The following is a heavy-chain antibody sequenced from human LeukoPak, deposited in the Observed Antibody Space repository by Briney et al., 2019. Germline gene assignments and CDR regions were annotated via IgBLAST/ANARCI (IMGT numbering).Heavy chain of an antibody. CDR3: ARDSGPHYYYYYGMDV. D-gene: IGHD2-15*01. J-gene: IGHJ6*02. Sequence: ASVKVSCKASGYTFTSYYMHWVRQAPGQGLEWMGIINPSGGSTSYAQKFQGRVTMTRDTSTSTVYMELSSLRSEDTAVYYCARDSGPHYYYYYGMDVWGQGTTVTVSS. CDR1: GYTFTSYY. CDR2: INPSGGST. V-gene: IGHV1-46*01.